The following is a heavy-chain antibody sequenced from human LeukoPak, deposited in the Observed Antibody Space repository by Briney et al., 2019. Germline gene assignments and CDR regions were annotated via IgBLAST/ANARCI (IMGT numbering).Heavy chain of an antibody. D-gene: IGHD1-26*01. V-gene: IGHV1-18*01. J-gene: IGHJ4*02. CDR2: ISDYNGNT. CDR3: ARVGASRLGRPFDY. CDR1: GYTFTEYG. Sequence: ASVKVSCKASGYTFTEYGISWVRQAPGQGLEWMGWISDYNGNTNYAQKFQSRVTMTTDTSTNTGHMELGSLRPDDTAVYYCARVGASRLGRPFDYWGQGTLVTVSS.